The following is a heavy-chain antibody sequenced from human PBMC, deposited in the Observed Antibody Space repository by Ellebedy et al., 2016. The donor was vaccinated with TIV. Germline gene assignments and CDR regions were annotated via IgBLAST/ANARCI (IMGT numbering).Heavy chain of an antibody. CDR1: GASITGGYS. D-gene: IGHD2-21*02. J-gene: IGHJ4*02. Sequence: SETLSLTCAVSGASITGGYSWSWIRQPPGKGLELIGYIFPSGNTYYSPSLKSRVTMSVDTSRNQFSLRLSSVTAADTAVYYCARLSDSPLRFDYWGQGTLVTVSS. V-gene: IGHV4-30-2*03. CDR2: IFPSGNT. CDR3: ARLSDSPLRFDY.